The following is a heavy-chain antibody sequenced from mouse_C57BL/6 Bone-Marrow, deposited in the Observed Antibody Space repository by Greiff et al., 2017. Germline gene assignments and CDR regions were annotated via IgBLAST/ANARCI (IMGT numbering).Heavy chain of an antibody. J-gene: IGHJ2*01. CDR3: AIESYYGSSYFDY. V-gene: IGHV1-76*01. CDR1: GFPFTDYY. CDR2: IYPGSGNT. D-gene: IGHD1-1*01. Sequence: QLQPSGAELVRPGASVKLSFKASGFPFTDYYINWVKQRPGQGLEWIARIYPGSGNTYYNEKFKGKGNLTAETSSSTAYMQLSSLTSEDSAVYVCAIESYYGSSYFDYWGQGTTLTVSS.